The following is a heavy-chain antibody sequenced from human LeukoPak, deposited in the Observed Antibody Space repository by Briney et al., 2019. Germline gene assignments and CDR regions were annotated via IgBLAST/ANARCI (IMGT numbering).Heavy chain of an antibody. D-gene: IGHD3-16*01. CDR2: ISNDGSKK. CDR3: AKVTGGDMITYGGLDY. J-gene: IGHJ4*02. V-gene: IGHV3-30*18. CDR1: GFTFSSYG. Sequence: GGSLRLSCAASGFTFSSYGMHWVRQAPGKGLDWVAVISNDGSKKYYADSVKGRFTISRDNSKNTLYLQMNSLRAEDTAVYYCAKVTGGDMITYGGLDYWGQGTLVTVSS.